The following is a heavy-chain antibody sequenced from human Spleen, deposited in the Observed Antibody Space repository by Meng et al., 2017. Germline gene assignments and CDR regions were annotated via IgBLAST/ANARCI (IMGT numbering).Heavy chain of an antibody. CDR1: GGTFSSYA. J-gene: IGHJ2*01. CDR2: IIPILGIA. V-gene: IGHV1-69*10. CDR3: ATSFSGNLGIRRNWYFDL. Sequence: QVRLVQSGAEVKKPGASVTFSCKLSGGTFSSYAINWVRQAPGQGLEWMGGIIPILGIANYAQKFQGRVTITADKSTSTAYMELSSLRSEDTAVYYCATSFSGNLGIRRNWYFDLWGRGTLVTVSS. D-gene: IGHD1-26*01.